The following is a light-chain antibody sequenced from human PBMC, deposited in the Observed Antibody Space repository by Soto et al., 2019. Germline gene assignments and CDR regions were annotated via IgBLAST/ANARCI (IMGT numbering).Light chain of an antibody. CDR3: QQRSNWPRT. J-gene: IGKJ1*01. Sequence: EIVLTQSPATLSLSPGERATLSCRAGQSISSYLAWYQQKPGQAPRLLIYDAYNRATGIPARFSGSGSGTDFTLTISSLEPEDFAVYYCQQRSNWPRTFGQGTKVEFK. CDR2: DAY. CDR1: QSISSY. V-gene: IGKV3-11*01.